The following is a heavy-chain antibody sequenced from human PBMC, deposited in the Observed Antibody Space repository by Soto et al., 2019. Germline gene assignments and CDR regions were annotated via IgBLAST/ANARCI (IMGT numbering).Heavy chain of an antibody. CDR2: INPNSGGT. D-gene: IGHD2-2*02. CDR3: ARGPNIVVVPAAIGWFDP. V-gene: IGHV1-2*04. J-gene: IGHJ5*02. CDR1: GYTFTGYY. Sequence: ASVKVSCKASGYTFTGYYMHWVRQAPGQGLEWMGWINPNSGGTNYAQKFQGWVTMTRDTSISTAYMEPSRLRSDDTAVYYCARGPNIVVVPAAIGWFDPWGQGTLVTVSS.